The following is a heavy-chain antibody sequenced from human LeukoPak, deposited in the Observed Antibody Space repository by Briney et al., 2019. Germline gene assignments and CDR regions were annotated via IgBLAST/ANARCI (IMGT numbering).Heavy chain of an antibody. D-gene: IGHD1-26*01. CDR1: GLTFSTYW. J-gene: IGHJ1*01. Sequence: PGGSLRLSCAASGLTFSTYWMHWVRQAPGKGLLWVSRINTDGSITNYADSVKGRFTISRDNAKNTLYLQMNSLRSEDTAVYYCARVPPSVGEATSEYFQDWGQGTLVTVSS. CDR2: INTDGSIT. V-gene: IGHV3-74*01. CDR3: ARVPPSVGEATSEYFQD.